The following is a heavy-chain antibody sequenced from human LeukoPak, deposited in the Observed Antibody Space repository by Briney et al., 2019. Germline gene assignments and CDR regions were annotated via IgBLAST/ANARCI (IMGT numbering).Heavy chain of an antibody. Sequence: PGGSLRLSCAASGFTFSDYYMSWIRQAPGKGLEWVSYISSSSSYTNYADSVKGRFTTSRDNAKNSLYLQMNSLRAEDTAVYYCARVEGEYGDYVDYWGQGTLVTVSS. CDR2: ISSSSSYT. CDR3: ARVEGEYGDYVDY. CDR1: GFTFSDYY. V-gene: IGHV3-11*05. D-gene: IGHD4-17*01. J-gene: IGHJ4*02.